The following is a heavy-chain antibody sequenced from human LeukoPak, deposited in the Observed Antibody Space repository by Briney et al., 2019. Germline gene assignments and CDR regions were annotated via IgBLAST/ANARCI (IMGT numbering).Heavy chain of an antibody. D-gene: IGHD4/OR15-4a*01. CDR2: IYTSGST. CDR3: ARGGILLGLNYFDY. V-gene: IGHV4-4*07. CDR1: GGXISSYD. Sequence: SETLSLTCTVSGGXISSYDWSWIRQPAGKGLEWIGLIYTSGSTNYNPSLKSRLTMSVDTSKNQFSLKLSSVTAADTAVYYCARGGILLGLNYFDYWGQGTLVTVSS. J-gene: IGHJ4*02.